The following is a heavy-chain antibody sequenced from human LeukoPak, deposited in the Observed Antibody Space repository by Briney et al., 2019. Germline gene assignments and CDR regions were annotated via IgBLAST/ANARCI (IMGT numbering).Heavy chain of an antibody. CDR3: AKGGAQWELPYEVGPFDY. CDR2: INSDGSST. V-gene: IGHV3-74*01. J-gene: IGHJ4*02. CDR1: GFTFSSCW. D-gene: IGHD1-26*01. Sequence: PGGSLRLSCAASGFTFSSCWMHWVRQAPGKGLVWVSRINSDGSSTSYADSVKGRFTISRDNAKNTLYLQMNSLRAEDTAVYYCAKGGAQWELPYEVGPFDYWGQGTLVTVSS.